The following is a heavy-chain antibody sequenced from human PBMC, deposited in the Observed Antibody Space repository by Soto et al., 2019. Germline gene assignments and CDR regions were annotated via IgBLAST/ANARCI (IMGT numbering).Heavy chain of an antibody. D-gene: IGHD3-9*01. CDR3: ARLEGLATISYYFDF. CDR2: IYYRGNA. Sequence: QLQLQESGPGLVKPSETLSLTCSVSDDSINSDKYYWVWIRQPPGKGLEWIGSIYYRGNAYYNPSLQTQVTISLDKSRSQFSLKLNSVTAADSAVYFCARLEGLATISYYFDFWGPGALVTVSS. J-gene: IGHJ4*02. CDR1: DDSINSDKYY. V-gene: IGHV4-39*01.